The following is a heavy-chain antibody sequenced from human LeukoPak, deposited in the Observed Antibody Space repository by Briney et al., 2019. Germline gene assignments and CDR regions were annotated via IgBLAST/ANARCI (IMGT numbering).Heavy chain of an antibody. V-gene: IGHV3-30*04. CDR3: EGYTSSWLYYYYYMDV. D-gene: IGHD6-13*01. CDR2: ISYDGRNK. Sequence: GGSLRLSCAASGFTFSSYGLHWVRQAPGKGLEWVAVISYDGRNKYYADSVRGRFTISRDNSKNGLYLQVNSLRPEDTANCAREGYTSSWLYYYYYMDVWGKGTTVTVSS. J-gene: IGHJ6*03. CDR1: GFTFSSYG.